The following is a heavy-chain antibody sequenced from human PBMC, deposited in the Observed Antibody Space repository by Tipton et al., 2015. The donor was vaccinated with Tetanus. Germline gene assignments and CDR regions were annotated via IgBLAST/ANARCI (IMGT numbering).Heavy chain of an antibody. J-gene: IGHJ4*02. D-gene: IGHD3-3*01. CDR1: GGSFSGSY. Sequence: TLSLTCAVYGGSFSGSYWSWVRQPPGKGLEWIGEVHPRGSTNYNPSLKSRVTISLDTSKTHFYLNLSSVTAADTAVYFCARANFDFSKKGPFDSWGQGIPVIVSA. V-gene: IGHV4-34*01. CDR2: VHPRGST. CDR3: ARANFDFSKKGPFDS.